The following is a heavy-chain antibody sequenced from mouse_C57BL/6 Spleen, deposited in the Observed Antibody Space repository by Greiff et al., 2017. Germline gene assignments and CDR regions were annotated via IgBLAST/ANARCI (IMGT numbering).Heavy chain of an antibody. CDR2: IHPNSGST. CDR1: GYTFTSYW. CDR3: ARFDYSGSSPWYFDV. V-gene: IGHV1-64*01. Sequence: QLQQSGAELVKPGASVKLSCKASGYTFTSYWMHWVKQRPGQGLEWIGMIHPNSGSTNYNEKFKSKATLTVDKSSSTAYMQLSSLTSEDSAVYYCARFDYSGSSPWYFDVWGTGTTVTVSS. D-gene: IGHD1-1*01. J-gene: IGHJ1*03.